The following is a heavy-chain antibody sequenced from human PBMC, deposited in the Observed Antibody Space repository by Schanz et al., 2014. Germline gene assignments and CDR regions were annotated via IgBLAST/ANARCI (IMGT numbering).Heavy chain of an antibody. D-gene: IGHD3-10*01. CDR2: ISWNSGSI. V-gene: IGHV3-9*01. J-gene: IGHJ4*02. Sequence: EVQLVESGGGLVQPGRSLRLSCAASGFPFNEYGMLWVRQAPGKGLEWVSSISWNSGSIDYADSVKGRFTISRDNAKNSLYLQMNSLRAEDTALYYCAKDGIMVQGVIWERYFDSWGQGTLVTGSS. CDR3: AKDGIMVQGVIWERYFDS. CDR1: GFPFNEYG.